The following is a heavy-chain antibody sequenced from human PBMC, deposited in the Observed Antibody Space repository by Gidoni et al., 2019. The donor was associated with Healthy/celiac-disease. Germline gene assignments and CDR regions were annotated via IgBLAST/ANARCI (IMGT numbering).Heavy chain of an antibody. CDR3: ARVSPDPGASDAFDI. D-gene: IGHD1-26*01. J-gene: IGHJ3*02. CDR2: IIPILGIA. Sequence: QVQLVQSGAEVKKPGSSVKVSCKAPGGTFSSYTISRVRQAPGQGLEWMGRIIPILGIANYAQKFQGRVTITADKSTSTAYMELSSLRSEDTAVYYCARVSPDPGASDAFDIWGQGTMVTVSS. V-gene: IGHV1-69*02. CDR1: GGTFSSYT.